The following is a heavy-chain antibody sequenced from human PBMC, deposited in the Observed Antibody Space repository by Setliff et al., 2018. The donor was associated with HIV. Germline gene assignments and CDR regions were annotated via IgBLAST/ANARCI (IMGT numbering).Heavy chain of an antibody. CDR3: ARAGYNSRPYYFDY. J-gene: IGHJ4*02. CDR1: DASISSHY. Sequence: SETLSLTCTVSDASISSHYWSWIRQPPGKGLEWIAYIDYSGSTSYNPSLKSRVTVSIDTSKNQCSLKLNSVTAADTAVYYCARAGYNSRPYYFDYWVQGTLVTVSS. D-gene: IGHD6-13*01. CDR2: IDYSGST. V-gene: IGHV4-59*11.